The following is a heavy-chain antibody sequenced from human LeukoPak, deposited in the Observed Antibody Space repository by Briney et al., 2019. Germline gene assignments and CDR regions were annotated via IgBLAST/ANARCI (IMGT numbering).Heavy chain of an antibody. Sequence: ASVKVSCKASGYTFTSYYMHWVRQAPGQGLEWVARINPSGRTTSTAQKFPCKVSMTRDTTTCTVYIALSRPRSEGTAVEFYARLAAAPDAFDIWGQGTMVTASS. D-gene: IGHD6-19*01. J-gene: IGHJ3*02. CDR2: INPSGRTT. CDR1: GYTFTSYY. V-gene: IGHV1-46*01. CDR3: ARLAAAPDAFDI.